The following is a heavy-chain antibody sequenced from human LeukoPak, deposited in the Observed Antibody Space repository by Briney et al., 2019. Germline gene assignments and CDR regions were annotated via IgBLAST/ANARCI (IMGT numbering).Heavy chain of an antibody. Sequence: ASVKVSCKASGYTFSSYGISWVRQAPGQGLEWMAWISAYNGNTKYAQQLQGRVTMTTDTSTSTAYMELRSLRSDDTAVYYCARRGRSGWSSSEADYWGQGTLVTVSS. CDR1: GYTFSSYG. D-gene: IGHD6-19*01. CDR2: ISAYNGNT. J-gene: IGHJ4*02. V-gene: IGHV1-18*01. CDR3: ARRGRSGWSSSEADY.